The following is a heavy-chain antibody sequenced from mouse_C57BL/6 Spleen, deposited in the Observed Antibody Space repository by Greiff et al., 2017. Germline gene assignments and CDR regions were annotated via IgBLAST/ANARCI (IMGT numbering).Heavy chain of an antibody. J-gene: IGHJ2*01. CDR2: IYPSDSET. CDR3: ARGTTVEAFDY. Sequence: QVQLQQPGAELVRPGSSVKLSCKASGYTFPSYWMDWVKQRPGQGLEWIGNIYPSDSETHYNQKFKDKATLTVDKSSSTAYMQLSSLTSEYSAVYYCARGTTVEAFDYWGQGTTLTVSS. V-gene: IGHV1-61*01. D-gene: IGHD1-1*01. CDR1: GYTFPSYW.